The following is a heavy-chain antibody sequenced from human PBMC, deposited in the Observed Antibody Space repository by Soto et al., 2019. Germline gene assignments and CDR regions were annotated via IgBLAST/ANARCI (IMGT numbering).Heavy chain of an antibody. CDR1: GLTFSSYS. Sequence: PGGSLRLSCAASGLTFSSYSMNWVRQAPGKGLEWVSYISSSSSYTNYADSVKGRFTISRDNAKNSLYLQMNSLRAEDTAVYYCARTPDCTNGVCSAGFDYWGQGTLVTVSS. J-gene: IGHJ4*02. V-gene: IGHV3-21*05. CDR2: ISSSSSYT. D-gene: IGHD2-8*01. CDR3: ARTPDCTNGVCSAGFDY.